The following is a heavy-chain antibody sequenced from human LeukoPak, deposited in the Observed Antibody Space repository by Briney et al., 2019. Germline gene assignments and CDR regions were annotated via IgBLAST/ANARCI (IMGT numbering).Heavy chain of an antibody. V-gene: IGHV3-48*03. J-gene: IGHJ4*02. Sequence: PGGSLRLSCAASGFTFSSYEMNWVRQAPGKGLEWVSYISSSGSTIYYADSVKGRFTISRDNAKNSLYLQMNSLRAEDTAVYYRARALPYCSSTSCYPYWGQGTLVTVSS. D-gene: IGHD2-2*01. CDR1: GFTFSSYE. CDR3: ARALPYCSSTSCYPY. CDR2: ISSSGSTI.